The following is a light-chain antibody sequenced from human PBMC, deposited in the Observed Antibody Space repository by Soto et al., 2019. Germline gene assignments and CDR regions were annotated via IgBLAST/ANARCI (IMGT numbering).Light chain of an antibody. J-gene: IGKJ5*01. V-gene: IGKV3D-15*01. CDR2: DIS. Sequence: EVVMTQSPATLSVSPGERATLSCRASQTVSRNLAWYQQRPGQAPRLLIYDISNRATGIPDRFSGSGSGTEFTLTISSLQPEDFATYYCQQLNSYPITFGQGTRLEIK. CDR3: QQLNSYPIT. CDR1: QTVSRN.